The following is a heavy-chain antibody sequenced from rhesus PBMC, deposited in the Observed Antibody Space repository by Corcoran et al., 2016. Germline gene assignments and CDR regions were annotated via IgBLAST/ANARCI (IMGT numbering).Heavy chain of an antibody. CDR3: ARVGSSWSEWDTVGTEWYFDL. J-gene: IGHJ2*01. Sequence: QVQLQESGPGLVKPSETLSLTCAVSGYSISSGYYWGWIRPPPGKGREWIGRLYGSGGSNYLNPSLNSRVTLSVDTSTNQFSLKLSSVTAADTAVYYCARVGSSWSEWDTVGTEWYFDLWGPGTPITISS. CDR2: LYGSGGSN. V-gene: IGHV4S14*01. CDR1: GYSISSGYY. D-gene: IGHD5-42*01.